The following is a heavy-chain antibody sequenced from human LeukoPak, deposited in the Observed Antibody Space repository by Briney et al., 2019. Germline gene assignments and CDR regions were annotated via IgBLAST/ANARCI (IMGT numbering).Heavy chain of an antibody. V-gene: IGHV3-64*01. J-gene: IGHJ3*02. CDR1: GFTFSSYA. CDR3: ARDDVAGAFDI. CDR2: ISSNGGST. Sequence: GGSLRLSCAASGFTFSSYAMHWVRQAPGKGLEYVSAISSNGGSTYYANSVKGRFTISRDNSKNTLYLQMGSLRAEDMAVYYCARDDVAGAFDIWGQGTMVTVS. D-gene: IGHD2-15*01.